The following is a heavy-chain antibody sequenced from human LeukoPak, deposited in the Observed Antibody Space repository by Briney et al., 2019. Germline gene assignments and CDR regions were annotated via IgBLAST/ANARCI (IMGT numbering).Heavy chain of an antibody. Sequence: GASVKVSCKASGYTFTSYDINWVRHAPGQGLEWMGIINPSGGSTSYAQKFQGRVTITADKSTSTAYMELSSLRSEDTAVYYCARSLFRFLEWSYRSYYYYYMDVWGKGTTVTVSS. CDR2: INPSGGST. CDR1: GYTFTSYD. D-gene: IGHD3-3*01. J-gene: IGHJ6*03. V-gene: IGHV1-46*01. CDR3: ARSLFRFLEWSYRSYYYYYMDV.